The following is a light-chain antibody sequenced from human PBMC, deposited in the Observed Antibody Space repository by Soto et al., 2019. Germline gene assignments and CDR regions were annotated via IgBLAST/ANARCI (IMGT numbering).Light chain of an antibody. J-gene: IGKJ1*01. CDR1: QRISRW. CDR2: DAS. CDR3: QRYNCYWT. V-gene: IGKV1-5*01. Sequence: DIQMTPSPSTLSASRGNRVTITCRATQRISRWLAWYQQKPERAPKLLIYDASSLESGVPSRFSGSGSGTEFSLAISCQQRDDFGTYYCQRYNCYWTFGEGNKGEIK.